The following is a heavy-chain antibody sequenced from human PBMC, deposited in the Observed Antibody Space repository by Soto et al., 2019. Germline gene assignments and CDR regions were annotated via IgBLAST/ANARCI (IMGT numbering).Heavy chain of an antibody. CDR1: GYTFTSYG. J-gene: IGHJ4*02. Sequence: ASVKVSCKASGYTFTSYGISWVRQAPGQGLEWMGWISTYSGNTDYAQKFQGRITMTTDTSTDTVYMELRSLRSDDTAVYFCARNLFGVIIMGDYWGQGTLVPVSS. CDR3: ARNLFGVIIMGDY. CDR2: ISTYSGNT. D-gene: IGHD3-3*01. V-gene: IGHV1-18*04.